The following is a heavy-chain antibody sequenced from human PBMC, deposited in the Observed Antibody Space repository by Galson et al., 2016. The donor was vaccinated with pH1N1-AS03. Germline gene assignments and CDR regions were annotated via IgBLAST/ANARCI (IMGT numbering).Heavy chain of an antibody. CDR2: ISPIFGSA. V-gene: IGHV1-69*06. Sequence: SVKVSCKASGGTLNNYAINWVRQAPGQGLEWMGGISPIFGSANHAQKFQGRVTITADICTNTVYMELSSLRSEDTAVYYCARGLTYHFGSGSVFWGQGTLVTVSS. J-gene: IGHJ4*02. D-gene: IGHD3-10*01. CDR1: GGTLNNYA. CDR3: ARGLTYHFGSGSVF.